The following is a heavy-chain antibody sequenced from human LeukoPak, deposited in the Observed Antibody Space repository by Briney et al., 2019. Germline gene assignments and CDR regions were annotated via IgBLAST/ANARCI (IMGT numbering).Heavy chain of an antibody. Sequence: ASVKVSCKASGGTFSSHAISWVRQAPGQGLEWMGWISAYNGNTNYAQKLQGRVTMTTDTSTSTAYMELRSLRSDDTAVYYCARALYYYDSSGYYLVLYYFDYWGQGTLVTVSS. CDR3: ARALYYYDSSGYYLVLYYFDY. CDR2: ISAYNGNT. D-gene: IGHD3-22*01. CDR1: GGTFSSHA. V-gene: IGHV1-18*01. J-gene: IGHJ4*02.